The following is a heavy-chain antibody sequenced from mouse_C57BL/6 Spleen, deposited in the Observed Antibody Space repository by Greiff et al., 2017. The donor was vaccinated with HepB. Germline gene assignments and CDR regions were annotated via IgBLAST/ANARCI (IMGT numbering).Heavy chain of an antibody. V-gene: IGHV1-72*01. CDR1: GYTFTSYW. CDR3: AKGTMSPYEEDWFAY. D-gene: IGHD2-3*01. J-gene: IGHJ3*01. CDR2: IDPNSGGT. Sequence: QVQLKQPGAELVKPGASVKLSCKASGYTFTSYWMHWVKQRPGRGLEWIGRIDPNSGGTKYNEKFKSKATLTVDKPSSTAYMQLSSLTSEDSAVYYCAKGTMSPYEEDWFAYWGQGTLVTVSA.